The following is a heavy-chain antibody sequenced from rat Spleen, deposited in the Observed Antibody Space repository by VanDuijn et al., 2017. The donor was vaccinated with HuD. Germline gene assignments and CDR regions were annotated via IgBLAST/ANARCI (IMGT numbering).Heavy chain of an antibody. CDR1: GFTFSNYG. Sequence: EVQLVESDGALVQPGRSLKLSCAASGFTFSNYGMAWVRQAPKKGLEWVAYISYDGGSTYYRDSVKGRFTVSRENAKSTLSLQMDSLRSEDTATYYCARRHYGYTDYFDYWGQGVMVTVSS. D-gene: IGHD1-9*01. CDR2: ISYDGGST. V-gene: IGHV5-29*01. J-gene: IGHJ2*01. CDR3: ARRHYGYTDYFDY.